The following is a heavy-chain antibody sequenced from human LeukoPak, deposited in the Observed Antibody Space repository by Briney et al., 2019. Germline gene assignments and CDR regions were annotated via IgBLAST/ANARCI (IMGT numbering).Heavy chain of an antibody. CDR3: ARGWVTTPIDY. V-gene: IGHV3-21*01. Sequence: GGSLRLSCAASGFTFSSYWMNWVRQAPGKGLEWVSSISTSSTFIYYADSVKGRFTISRDNAKNSLYLQMNSLRAEDTAVYHCARGWVTTPIDYWGQGTLVTVSS. CDR2: ISTSSTFI. J-gene: IGHJ4*02. D-gene: IGHD3-22*01. CDR1: GFTFSSYW.